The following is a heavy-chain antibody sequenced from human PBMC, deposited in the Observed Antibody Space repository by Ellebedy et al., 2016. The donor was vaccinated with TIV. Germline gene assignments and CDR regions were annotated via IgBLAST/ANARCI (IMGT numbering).Heavy chain of an antibody. D-gene: IGHD3-22*01. CDR1: GFTFTNDW. CDR3: AKGRGEGSDSSAPRYYFDY. V-gene: IGHV3-7*03. Sequence: ESLKISCEASGFTFTNDWMNWGRQAPGKGLEWVASIKQDGGEKYYLDFVKGRFTISRDNAKNSLYLQMSSLRAEDTAVYYCAKGRGEGSDSSAPRYYFDYWGLGTLVTVSS. CDR2: IKQDGGEK. J-gene: IGHJ4*02.